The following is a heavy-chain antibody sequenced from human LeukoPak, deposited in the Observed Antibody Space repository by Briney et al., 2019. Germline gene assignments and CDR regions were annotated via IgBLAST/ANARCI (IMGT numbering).Heavy chain of an antibody. CDR3: ARVLGALIVVGAFDI. D-gene: IGHD3-22*01. J-gene: IGHJ3*02. CDR1: GYSFTSYW. V-gene: IGHV5-51*01. Sequence: GESLKISCKGSGYSFTSYWIGWVRQMPGKGLEWMGIIYPGDSDTRYSPSFQGQVTISADKSIGTAYLQWSSLKASDIAMYYCARVLGALIVVGAFDIWGQGTMVTVSS. CDR2: IYPGDSDT.